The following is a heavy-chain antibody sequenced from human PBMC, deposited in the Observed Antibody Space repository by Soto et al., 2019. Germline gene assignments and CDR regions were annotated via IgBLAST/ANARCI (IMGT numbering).Heavy chain of an antibody. CDR1: GYKFTSYW. J-gene: IGHJ5*02. CDR3: ARKDISGYFNWFDP. V-gene: IGHV5-51*01. D-gene: IGHD5-12*01. Sequence: GESLKISWRTSGYKFTSYWIAWVRQMLGKGLEWMGIIFPSDSDTRYSPSFQGQVTISADRSTSTVFLQWASLKASDTAVYFCARKDISGYFNWFDPWGQGTLVTVSS. CDR2: IFPSDSDT.